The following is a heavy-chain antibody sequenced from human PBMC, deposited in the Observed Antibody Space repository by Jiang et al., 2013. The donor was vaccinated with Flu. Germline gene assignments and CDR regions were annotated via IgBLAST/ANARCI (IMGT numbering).Heavy chain of an antibody. J-gene: IGHJ4*02. CDR3: TRDLRTMVDAFDS. V-gene: IGHV6-1*01. D-gene: IGHD4/OR15-4a*01. CDR2: TYYRSKWYN. CDR1: GDSVSSNSAA. Sequence: QTLSLTCAISGDSVSSNSAAWNWIRQSPSRGLEWLGRTYYRSKWYNDYAVSVNSRITINPDTSKNQFSLQLNSVTPEDTAVYFCTRDLRTMVDAFDSWGQGTLVTVSS.